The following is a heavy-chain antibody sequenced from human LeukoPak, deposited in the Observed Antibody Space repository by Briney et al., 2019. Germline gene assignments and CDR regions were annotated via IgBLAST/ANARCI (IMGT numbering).Heavy chain of an antibody. D-gene: IGHD2-15*01. J-gene: IGHJ4*02. CDR3: ARGFQYCSGGSCYPYYFDY. CDR1: GFTFSSYA. V-gene: IGHV3-30*01. CDR2: ISYDGSNK. Sequence: GGSLRLSCAASGFTFSSYAMHWVRQAPGKGLEWVAFISYDGSNKYYADSVKGRFTISRDNSKTTLYLQMNSLRAEDTAVYYCARGFQYCSGGSCYPYYFDYWGQGTLVIVSS.